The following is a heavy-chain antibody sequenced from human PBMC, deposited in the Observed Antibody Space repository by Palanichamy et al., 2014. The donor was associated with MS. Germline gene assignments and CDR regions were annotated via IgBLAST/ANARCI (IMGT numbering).Heavy chain of an antibody. J-gene: IGHJ4*02. CDR2: IIPTFIAA. D-gene: IGHD3-10*01. CDR3: ARSVSMIQGAFDY. CDR1: GGTFSSHA. V-gene: IGHV1-69*06. Sequence: QVQLVRSGAEVKKPGSSVKVSCKTSGGTFSSHAINWVRQAPGQGLEWLGGIIPTFIAANYAQNLQGRVTITADKSTNTAYMELSSLRSDDTAVYYCARSVSMIQGAFDYWGQGTLVTVSS.